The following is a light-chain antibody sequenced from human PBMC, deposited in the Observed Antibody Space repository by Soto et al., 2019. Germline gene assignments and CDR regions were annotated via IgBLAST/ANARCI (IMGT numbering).Light chain of an antibody. Sequence: EIVLKHSPGTLSLSPGERATLSCRASQTIGSSHLAWYQQKPGQAPRVLIFAASSRATGIPDRFSGSGSGTDFTLTISRLEPEDFAVYYCQQYGGSPRTFGQGTKADIK. J-gene: IGKJ1*01. CDR1: QTIGSSH. CDR2: AAS. V-gene: IGKV3-20*01. CDR3: QQYGGSPRT.